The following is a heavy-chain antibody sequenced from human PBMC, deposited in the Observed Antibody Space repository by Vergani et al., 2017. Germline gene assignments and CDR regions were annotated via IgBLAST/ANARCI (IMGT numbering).Heavy chain of an antibody. V-gene: IGHV6-1*01. CDR1: GDSVSSNSAA. J-gene: IGHJ4*02. Sequence: QVQLQQSGPGLVKPSQTLTLTCAISGDSVSSNSAAWNWLRQSPSIGVEWLGRTYYRYKWYNDYAVSVKSRITINPDTSKNQCSLQLNTVTPEDTAVYYCASGYSSGWYYFDYWGQGTLVTVSS. CDR3: ASGYSSGWYYFDY. CDR2: TYYRYKWYN. D-gene: IGHD6-19*01.